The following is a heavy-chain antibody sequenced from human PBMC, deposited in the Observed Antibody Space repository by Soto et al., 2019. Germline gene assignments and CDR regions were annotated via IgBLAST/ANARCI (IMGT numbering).Heavy chain of an antibody. CDR1: GFTFSSYG. CDR2: ISYDGSNK. D-gene: IGHD3-22*01. J-gene: IGHJ4*02. Sequence: GGSLRLSCAASGFTFSSYGMHWVRQAPGKGLEWVAVISYDGSNKYYADSVKGRFTISRDNSKNTLYLQMNSLRAEDTAVYYCAKDFGIVVVITCFDYWGQGTLVTVSS. V-gene: IGHV3-30*18. CDR3: AKDFGIVVVITCFDY.